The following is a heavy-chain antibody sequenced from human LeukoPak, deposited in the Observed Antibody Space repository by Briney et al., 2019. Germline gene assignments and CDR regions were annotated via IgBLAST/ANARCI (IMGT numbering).Heavy chain of an antibody. D-gene: IGHD6-19*01. V-gene: IGHV4-4*08. J-gene: IGHJ4*02. CDR2: VSNSGST. CDR1: DINTYF. Sequence: SETLSLTCTVSDINTYFWSWIRQPPGKKLEWIGYVSNSGSTNYDYSLNSRVTISLDTSKKQFSLTLRSVTAADTAVYYCARTTPADYSGGWPYFDYWGQGILVTVS. CDR3: ARTTPADYSGGWPYFDY.